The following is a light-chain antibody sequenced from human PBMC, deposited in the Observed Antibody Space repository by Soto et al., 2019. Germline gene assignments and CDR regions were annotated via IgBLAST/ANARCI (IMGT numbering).Light chain of an antibody. CDR2: DAS. CDR3: QQYNNWPPWT. Sequence: EIVLTQSPGTLSLSPGERATLSCRASQSIDSISLAWYQQKPGQAPRLLIYDASTRATGIPDRFSGSGSETEFTLTISSLQSEDYAIYYCQQYNNWPPWTFGQGTKVDIK. J-gene: IGKJ1*01. CDR1: QSIDSI. V-gene: IGKV3-15*01.